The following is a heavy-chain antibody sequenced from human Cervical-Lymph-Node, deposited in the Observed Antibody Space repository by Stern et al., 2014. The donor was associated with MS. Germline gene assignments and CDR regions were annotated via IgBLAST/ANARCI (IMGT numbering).Heavy chain of an antibody. CDR1: GYTFTNYG. V-gene: IGHV1-18*01. CDR3: ARRSGSYSFDY. D-gene: IGHD1-26*01. J-gene: IGHJ4*02. CDR2: ISTYNGRT. Sequence: VQLVESGAEVKKPWASVKVSCKPTGYTFTNYGISWVRQAPGKGLEWMGWISTYNGRTNYVQKLQGRLIMTRDTSTSTAYMDLRSLTSDDTAVYYCARRSGSYSFDYWGQGTLVTVSS.